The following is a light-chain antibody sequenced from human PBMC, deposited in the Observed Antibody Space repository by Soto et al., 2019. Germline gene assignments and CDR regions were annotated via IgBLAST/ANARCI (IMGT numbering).Light chain of an antibody. J-gene: IGKJ1*01. CDR1: QGIANY. Sequence: DIQMTQSPSSLSASVGDRVTITCRASQGIANYLAWYQQKPGKVPKLLIYAASTLHSGVPSRFSGSAFGTDFTLTISSLQPEDVATYYCQKYDSALSRMFGQGTKVEIK. V-gene: IGKV1-27*01. CDR2: AAS. CDR3: QKYDSALSRM.